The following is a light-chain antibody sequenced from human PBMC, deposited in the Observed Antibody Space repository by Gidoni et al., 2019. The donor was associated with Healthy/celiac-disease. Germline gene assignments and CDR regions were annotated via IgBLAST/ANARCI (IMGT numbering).Light chain of an antibody. CDR3: QQYNSYSPGRT. V-gene: IGKV1-5*03. CDR1: QSISSW. Sequence: DIQMTQSHSTLSASVGDRVTITCRASQSISSWLAWYQQKPWKAPKLLIYKASSLESGVPSRFSGSGSGTEFTLTISSLQPDDFATYYCQQYNSYSPGRTFGQGTKVEIK. J-gene: IGKJ1*01. CDR2: KAS.